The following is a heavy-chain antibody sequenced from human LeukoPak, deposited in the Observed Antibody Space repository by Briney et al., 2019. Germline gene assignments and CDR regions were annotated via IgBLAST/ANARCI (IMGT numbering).Heavy chain of an antibody. V-gene: IGHV4-31*11. J-gene: IGHJ4*02. CDR3: ARVPYGSGSVHFDY. Sequence: KSSETLSLTCAVSGGSISSGGYYWSWIRQHPGKGLEWIGYIYYSGSTYYNPSLKSRVTISVDTSKNQFSLKLSSVTAADTAVYYCARVPYGSGSVHFDYWGQGTLVTVSS. CDR1: GGSISSGGYY. D-gene: IGHD3-10*01. CDR2: IYYSGST.